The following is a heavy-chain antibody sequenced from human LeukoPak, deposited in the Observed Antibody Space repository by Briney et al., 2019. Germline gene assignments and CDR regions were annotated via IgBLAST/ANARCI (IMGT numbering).Heavy chain of an antibody. D-gene: IGHD3-10*01. J-gene: IGHJ4*02. CDR2: IYYSGST. CDR1: GGAISSGDYY. Sequence: SQTLSLTCTVSGGAISSGDYYWSWIRQPPGKGLEWIGYIYYSGSTYYNPSLKGRVTISVDTSKNQFSLKLSSVTAADTAVYYCARESSGEYYFAYWGQGTLVTVSS. CDR3: ARESSGEYYFAY. V-gene: IGHV4-30-4*01.